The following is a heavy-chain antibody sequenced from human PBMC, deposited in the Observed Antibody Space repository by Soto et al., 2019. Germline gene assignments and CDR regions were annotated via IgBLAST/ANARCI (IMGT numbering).Heavy chain of an antibody. CDR2: VNPINGNT. CDR3: AREHWHIEY. D-gene: IGHD3-3*02. Sequence: QVQLVQSGAEVKKPGASVKVSCKTSGYSFSEFRMHWVRQAPGQGLEWMGWVNPINGNTNYAQDFQGRVTMTRDASTKTVYMELSSLTSDDTSTVYCAREHWHIEYWGQGTLITVSS. CDR1: GYSFSEFR. J-gene: IGHJ4*02. V-gene: IGHV1-2*02.